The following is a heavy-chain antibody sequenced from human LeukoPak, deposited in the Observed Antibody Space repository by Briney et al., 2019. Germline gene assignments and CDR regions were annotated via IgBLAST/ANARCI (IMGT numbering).Heavy chain of an antibody. CDR1: GFTFSGYA. CDR2: ISGSGGST. D-gene: IGHD3-22*01. J-gene: IGHJ4*02. CDR3: ARDRYYDSSGYYAVTSGPGGY. V-gene: IGHV3-23*01. Sequence: GGSLRLSCAASGFTFSGYAMSWVRQAPGKGLEWVSAISGSGGSTYYADSVKGRFTISRDNSKNSLYLQMNSLRAEDTAVYYCARDRYYDSSGYYAVTSGPGGYWGQGTLVTVSS.